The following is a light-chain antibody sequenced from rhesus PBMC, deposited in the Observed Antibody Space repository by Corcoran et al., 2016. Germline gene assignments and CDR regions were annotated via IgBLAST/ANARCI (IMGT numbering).Light chain of an antibody. J-gene: IGKJ2*01. CDR3: QQYNSDPYS. CDR2: YAS. V-gene: IGKV1-37*01. CDR1: QGISSY. Sequence: DIQMTQSPSSLSASVGDRVTITCRASQGISSYLAWYQPKPGKAPKPLIYYASNLESGVPSRFSGSGSGTEFTINISSLQPEDFATYYCQQYNSDPYSFGQGTKVEIK.